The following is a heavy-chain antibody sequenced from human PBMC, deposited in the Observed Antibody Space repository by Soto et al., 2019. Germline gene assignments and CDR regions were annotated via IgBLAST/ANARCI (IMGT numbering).Heavy chain of an antibody. D-gene: IGHD2-2*01. CDR1: GGSISSYY. CDR3: ARAGVVVVPAAPGGWFDP. CDR2: IYYSGST. V-gene: IGHV4-59*12. J-gene: IGHJ5*02. Sequence: SETLSLTCTVSGGSISSYYWGWIRQPPGKGLEWIGYIYYSGSTNYNPSLKSRVTISVDKSKNQFSLKLSSVTAADTAVYYCARAGVVVVPAAPGGWFDPWGQGTLVTVSS.